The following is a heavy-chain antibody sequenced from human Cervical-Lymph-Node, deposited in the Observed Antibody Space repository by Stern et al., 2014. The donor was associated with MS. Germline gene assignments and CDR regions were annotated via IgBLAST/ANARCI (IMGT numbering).Heavy chain of an antibody. D-gene: IGHD4-17*01. V-gene: IGHV5-51*01. CDR3: ARDYGDYAFDY. CDR1: GYTFIAYW. Sequence: EVQLGESEAEVKKPGESLKISCKGSGYTFIAYWIGWVRQVPGKGLEWMGIIYPGDSDAKYSLSFESQVTIAADKSISPAYLQWSSLKASDTAMYYCARDYGDYAFDYWGQGTLVTVSS. J-gene: IGHJ4*02. CDR2: IYPGDSDA.